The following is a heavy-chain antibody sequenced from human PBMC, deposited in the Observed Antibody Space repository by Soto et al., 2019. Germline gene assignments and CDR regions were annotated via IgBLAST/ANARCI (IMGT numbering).Heavy chain of an antibody. CDR3: ARESTAASPLYYLDL. V-gene: IGHV1-69*13. CDR1: GGTFSSYA. D-gene: IGHD2-15*01. J-gene: IGHJ4*02. CDR2: IIPIFGTA. Sequence: ASVKVSCKASGGTFSSYAISWVRQAPGQGLEWMGGIIPIFGTANYAQKFQGRVTITADESTSTAYMELSSLRSEDTAVYYCARESTAASPLYYLDLWGQGTPVTVSS.